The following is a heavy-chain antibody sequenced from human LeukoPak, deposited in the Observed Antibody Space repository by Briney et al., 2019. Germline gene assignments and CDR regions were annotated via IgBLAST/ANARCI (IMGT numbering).Heavy chain of an antibody. CDR2: INSDGSST. D-gene: IGHD6-13*01. CDR3: AKRYSSSYYGMDV. J-gene: IGHJ6*02. CDR1: GFTFSIYW. V-gene: IGHV3-74*01. Sequence: GGSLRLSCAASGFTFSIYWVHWVRQAPGKGLVWVSSINSDGSSTYYADSVKGRFTISRDNSKNTLYLQMSSLRAEDTAVYYCAKRYSSSYYGMDVWGQGTTVTVSS.